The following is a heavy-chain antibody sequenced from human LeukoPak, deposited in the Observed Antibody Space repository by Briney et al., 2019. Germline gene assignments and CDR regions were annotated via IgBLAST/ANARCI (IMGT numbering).Heavy chain of an antibody. CDR3: AREDGYCSGGVCYSYFDS. CDR1: RFTFSSYA. CDR2: IKKTGSET. D-gene: IGHD2-15*01. Sequence: PGGSLRLSCAASRFTFSSYAMSWVRQAPGKGLEWVAYIKKTGSETYYVDSVKGRFTITRDNTRNSLFLQMYNLRVEDTAVYFCAREDGYCSGGVCYSYFDSWGQGTLVTVSS. V-gene: IGHV3-7*01. J-gene: IGHJ4*02.